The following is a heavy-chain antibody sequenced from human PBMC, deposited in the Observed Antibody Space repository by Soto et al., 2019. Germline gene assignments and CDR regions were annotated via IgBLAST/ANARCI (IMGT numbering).Heavy chain of an antibody. CDR3: ASGRGTENY. J-gene: IGHJ4*02. V-gene: IGHV4-34*01. CDR2: INDSGST. D-gene: IGHD3-10*01. Sequence: QVQLQQWGAGLLKPSETLTLTCGVYGGSFSGSYWSWIRQSPGKGLERIGEINDSGSTNYNPSLKSRVTISVDTSKNQFSLNLRSVTAADTAVYYCASGRGTENYWGQGTLVTVSS. CDR1: GGSFSGSY.